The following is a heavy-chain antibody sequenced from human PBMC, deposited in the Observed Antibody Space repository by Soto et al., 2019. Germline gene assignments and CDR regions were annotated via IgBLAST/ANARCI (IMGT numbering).Heavy chain of an antibody. CDR3: VQGRYPTMATQLEH. CDR1: GFTFDNRG. Sequence: EVQLVESGGGLVQPGRPLRLSCAASGFTFDNRGMHWVRQAPGKVLEWVAGISWDSSTIGYADSVQGRFIISRDDAKNSLYLQMDSLRGEDTALYYCVQGRYPTMATQLEHWGQGTQVIVSS. CDR2: ISWDSSTI. V-gene: IGHV3-9*01. J-gene: IGHJ1*01. D-gene: IGHD2-15*01.